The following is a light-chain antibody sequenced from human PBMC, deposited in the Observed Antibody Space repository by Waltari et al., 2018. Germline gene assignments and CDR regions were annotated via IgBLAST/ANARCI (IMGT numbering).Light chain of an antibody. CDR3: MQSLQRPYT. CDR2: GIS. J-gene: IGKJ2*01. CDR1: KSLLQTDEKTY. Sequence: DIWLTQPPLSLSVTPGQAASIPCKSSKSLLQTDEKTYLYWYLQKPGQPPQLLIYGISSRFSGVPDWFSGSGSGTDFTLKISRVEAEDVGIYYCMQSLQRPYTFGQGTKLEIK. V-gene: IGKV2D-29*01.